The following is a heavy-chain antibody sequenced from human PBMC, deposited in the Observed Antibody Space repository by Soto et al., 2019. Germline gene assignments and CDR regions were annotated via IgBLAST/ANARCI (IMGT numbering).Heavy chain of an antibody. Sequence: LRLSCAASGFTFSDYYMSWIRQAPGKGLEWVSYISSSGSTIYYADSVKGRFTISRDNAKNSLYLQMNSLRAEDTAVYYCASKGITGTSAPFDPWGQGTLVTVS. CDR2: ISSSGSTI. J-gene: IGHJ5*02. CDR1: GFTFSDYY. D-gene: IGHD1-7*01. V-gene: IGHV3-11*01. CDR3: ASKGITGTSAPFDP.